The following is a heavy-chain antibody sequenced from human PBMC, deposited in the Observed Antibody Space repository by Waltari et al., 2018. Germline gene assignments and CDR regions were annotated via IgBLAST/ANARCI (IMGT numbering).Heavy chain of an antibody. V-gene: IGHV3-7*01. CDR2: IKQDVSEK. CDR1: GFTFSSYW. Sequence: EVQLVESGGGLVQPGGSLRRSWAASGFTFSSYWMSWVRQAPGKGLEWVANIKQDVSEKYYVDSVKGRFTISRDNAKNSLYVQMNSLRAEDTAVYYCARGPLRHISHWGQETLVTVSS. J-gene: IGHJ4*02. CDR3: ARGPLRHISH.